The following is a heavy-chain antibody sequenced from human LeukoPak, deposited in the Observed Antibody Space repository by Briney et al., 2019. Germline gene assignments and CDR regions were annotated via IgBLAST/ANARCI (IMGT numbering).Heavy chain of an antibody. Sequence: SETLSLTCAVSGYSISSGYYWGWIRQPPGKGLEWIGSIYHSGSTYYNPSLKSRVTISVDTSKNQFSLKLSSVTAADTAVYYCARVQCSSSSGYGYYYYYYMDVCGKGTTVTVSS. D-gene: IGHD6-6*01. CDR1: GYSISSGYY. J-gene: IGHJ6*03. CDR2: IYHSGST. V-gene: IGHV4-38-2*01. CDR3: ARVQCSSSSGYGYYYYYYMDV.